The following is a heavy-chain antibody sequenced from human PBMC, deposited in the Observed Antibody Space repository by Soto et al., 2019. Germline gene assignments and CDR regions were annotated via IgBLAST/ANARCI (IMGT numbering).Heavy chain of an antibody. CDR2: IIPILGIA. CDR1: GGTFSSYT. V-gene: IGHV1-69*02. CDR3: ASLMSSGYYYGMDV. D-gene: IGHD3-10*01. J-gene: IGHJ6*02. Sequence: QVQLVQSGAEVKKPGSSVKVSCNASGGTFSSYTISWVRQAPGQGLEWIGRIIPILGIADYAQKFQGRVTITADKSTSTAYMELSSLRSEDTAVYYCASLMSSGYYYGMDVWGQGTTVTVSS.